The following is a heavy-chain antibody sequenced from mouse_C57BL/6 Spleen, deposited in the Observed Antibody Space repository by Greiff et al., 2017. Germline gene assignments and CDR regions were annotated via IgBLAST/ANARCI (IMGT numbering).Heavy chain of an antibody. Sequence: VQLQQSGAELVKPGASVKLSCKASGYTFTEYTIHWVKQRSGQGLEWIGWFYPGSGSIKYNEKFKDKATLTADKSSSTVYMELSSLTSEDSAVXFCARHDEGPEGNYWYFDVWGTGTTVTVSS. CDR2: FYPGSGSI. CDR1: GYTFTEYT. D-gene: IGHD2-1*01. V-gene: IGHV1-62-2*01. J-gene: IGHJ1*03. CDR3: ARHDEGPEGNYWYFDV.